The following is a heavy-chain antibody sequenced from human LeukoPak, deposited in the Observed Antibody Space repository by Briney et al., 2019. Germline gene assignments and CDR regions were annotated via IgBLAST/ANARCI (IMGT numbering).Heavy chain of an antibody. CDR1: GYSISSGYY. CDR2: IYYSGST. CDR3: ARHSAHSSTNDAFDM. Sequence: SETLSLTCTVSGYSISSGYYWSWIRQPPGKGLEWIGYIYYSGSTNYNPSIKTRVTKPEDTSKNQFSLKLTSVTAADTAVYYCARHSAHSSTNDAFDMWGQGTLVTVSS. D-gene: IGHD6-13*01. V-gene: IGHV4-61*01. J-gene: IGHJ3*02.